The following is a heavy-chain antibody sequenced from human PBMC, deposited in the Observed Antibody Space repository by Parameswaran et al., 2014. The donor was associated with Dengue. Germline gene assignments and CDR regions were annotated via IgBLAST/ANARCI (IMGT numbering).Heavy chain of an antibody. V-gene: IGHV1-18*01. CDR2: ISAYNGNT. Sequence: WVRQAPGQGLEWMGWISAYNGNTNYAQKLQGRVTMTTDTSTSTAYMELRSLRSDDTAVYYCAPLSDPQNQLEMATIKYYFDYWGQGTLVTVSS. J-gene: IGHJ4*02. D-gene: IGHD5-24*01. CDR3: APLSDPQNQLEMATIKYYFDY.